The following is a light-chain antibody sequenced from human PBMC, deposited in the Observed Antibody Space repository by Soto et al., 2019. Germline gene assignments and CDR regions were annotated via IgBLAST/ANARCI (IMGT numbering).Light chain of an antibody. V-gene: IGKV1-5*01. J-gene: IGKJ1*01. CDR2: DAS. Sequence: GDRVTITCRASQSITNRLAWYQQKPGKAPKVLIYDASSLESGVPSRFSGSGYGTEFILTISSLEPEDFALYYCQQYGTTPWTFGQGTKV. CDR1: QSITNR. CDR3: QQYGTTPWT.